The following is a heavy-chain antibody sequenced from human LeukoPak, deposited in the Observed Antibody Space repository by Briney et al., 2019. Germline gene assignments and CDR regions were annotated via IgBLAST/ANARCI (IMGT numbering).Heavy chain of an antibody. CDR1: GGSISGYY. CDR2: IYTSGGT. CDR3: ARAWQWLPFDY. J-gene: IGHJ4*02. Sequence: SETLSLTCTVSGGSISGYYWTWIRQPAGKGLEWIGRIYTSGGTNYNPSLKSRVTMSLDTSKKQFSLKLSSVTAADTAVYYCARAWQWLPFDYWGQGTLVAVSS. V-gene: IGHV4-4*07. D-gene: IGHD6-19*01.